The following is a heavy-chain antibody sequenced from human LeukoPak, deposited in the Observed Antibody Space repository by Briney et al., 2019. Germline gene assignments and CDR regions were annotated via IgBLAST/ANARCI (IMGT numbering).Heavy chain of an antibody. CDR3: SGGGAKYDY. D-gene: IGHD2-21*01. V-gene: IGHV1-2*02. CDR1: GFTFTGQY. J-gene: IGHJ4*02. CDR2: IYPESGGT. Sequence: ASVKVSCKTSGFTFTGQYLHWVRPAPGQGLEWMGWIYPESGGTNYAQKFQGRVTMTRDTSSDTAYLELSRLRSDDTAVYYCSGGGAKYDYWGQGTRVTVSS.